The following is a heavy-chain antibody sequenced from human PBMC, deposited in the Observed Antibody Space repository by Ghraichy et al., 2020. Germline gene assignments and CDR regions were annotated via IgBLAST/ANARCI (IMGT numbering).Heavy chain of an antibody. J-gene: IGHJ6*02. CDR1: GGSISAYY. D-gene: IGHD4-23*01. CDR2: IYYSGTT. Sequence: GSLRLSCTVSGGSISAYYWSWIRQPPGKGLEWVGYIYYSGTTNYNPSLKSRVTISVDTSKNQFSLRLSSVTAADTAVYYCARDVRVDDGNSGGYYYYAMDVWGQGTTVTVSS. V-gene: IGHV4-59*01. CDR3: ARDVRVDDGNSGGYYYYAMDV.